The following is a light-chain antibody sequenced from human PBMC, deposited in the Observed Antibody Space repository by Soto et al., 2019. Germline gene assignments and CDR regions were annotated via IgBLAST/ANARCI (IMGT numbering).Light chain of an antibody. CDR3: SSYAGSSNYV. Sequence: QSALTQPPSASGSPGQSVTISCTGTSSDVGVYNYVSWYQQHPGKAPKVMIYEVNKRPSGVPDRFSGSKSGNTAYLTVSGLQVEDEADYYCSSYAGSSNYVFGNGTKVTVL. CDR2: EVN. V-gene: IGLV2-8*01. CDR1: SSDVGVYNY. J-gene: IGLJ1*01.